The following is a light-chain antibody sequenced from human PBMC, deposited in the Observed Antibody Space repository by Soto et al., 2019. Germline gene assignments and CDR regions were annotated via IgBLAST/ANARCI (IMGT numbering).Light chain of an antibody. V-gene: IGKV3-20*01. CDR2: GAS. J-gene: IGKJ5*01. CDR1: QSVSSSY. CDR3: QQYGSSPPIT. Sequence: EIVLTQSPGTLSLSPGERATLSCRASQSVSSSYLAWYQQKPGQAPRLLIYGASSRATGIPDRFSGSGSGTNFPFPNSQLGAQTFAVYYCQQYGSSPPITFGQGTRLEIK.